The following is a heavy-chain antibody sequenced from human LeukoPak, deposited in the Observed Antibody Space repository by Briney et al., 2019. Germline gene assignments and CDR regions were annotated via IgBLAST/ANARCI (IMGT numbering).Heavy chain of an antibody. CDR2: IYSSGST. CDR3: ARLNYYASSWYFDL. Sequence: PSQTLSLTCTVSGGSIRSGDYYWSWIRQPPGKGLECIGYIYSSGSTYYSPSLKSRIAMSIDTSKNQFSLKLSSVTAADTATYYCARLNYYASSWYFDLWGRGTLVTVSS. D-gene: IGHD3-10*01. CDR1: GGSIRSGDYY. V-gene: IGHV4-30-4*08. J-gene: IGHJ2*01.